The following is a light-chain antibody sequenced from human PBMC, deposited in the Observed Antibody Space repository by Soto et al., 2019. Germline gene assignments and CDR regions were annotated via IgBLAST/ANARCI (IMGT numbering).Light chain of an antibody. J-gene: IGLJ1*01. CDR3: QSYDSSLSGYL. CDR1: SSNIGAGYD. CDR2: GNS. V-gene: IGLV1-40*01. Sequence: QSVLTQPPSVAGAQGQRVTISCTGSSSNIGAGYDVHWYQQLPGTAPKLLIYGNSNRPSGVPDRFSGSKSGTSASLAITGLQAEDDADYYCQSYDSSLSGYLFGTGTKVTVL.